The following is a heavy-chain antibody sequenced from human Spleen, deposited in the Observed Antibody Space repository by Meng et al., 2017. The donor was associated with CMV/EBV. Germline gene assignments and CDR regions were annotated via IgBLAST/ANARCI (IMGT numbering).Heavy chain of an antibody. J-gene: IGHJ5*02. CDR2: IYYSAST. Sequence: SETLSLTCTVSGGSISSSSYYWGWIRQPPGKGLEWIGSIYYSASTYYNPSLKSRVTISVDTSKNQFSLKLSSVTAADTAVYYCARPQTFGVSGWYWFDPWGQGTLVTVSS. D-gene: IGHD6-19*01. CDR1: GGSISSSSYY. CDR3: ARPQTFGVSGWYWFDP. V-gene: IGHV4-39*01.